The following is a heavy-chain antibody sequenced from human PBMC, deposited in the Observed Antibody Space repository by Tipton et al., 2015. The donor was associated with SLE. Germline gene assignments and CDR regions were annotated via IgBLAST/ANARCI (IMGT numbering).Heavy chain of an antibody. CDR2: ISYDGSNK. D-gene: IGHD3-3*01. CDR1: GFTFSSYG. V-gene: IGHV3-30*18. Sequence: RSLRLSCAASGFTFSSYGMHWVRQAPGKGLEWVAVISYDGSNKYYADSVKGRFTISRDNSKNTLYLQMNSLRAEDTAVYYCAKAADDFWSGYHWDIWGQGTMVTASS. CDR3: AKAADDFWSGYHWDI. J-gene: IGHJ3*02.